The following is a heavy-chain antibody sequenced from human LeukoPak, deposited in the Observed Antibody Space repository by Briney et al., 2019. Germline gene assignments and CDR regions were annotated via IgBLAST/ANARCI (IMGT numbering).Heavy chain of an antibody. J-gene: IGHJ4*02. CDR3: ARDPYDILTGYSRHY. CDR2: ISSSSSYI. CDR1: GFTFSSYS. Sequence: GGSLRLSCAASGFTFSSYSMNWVRQAPGKGLEWVSSISSSSSYIYYADSVKGRFTISRDNAKNSLYLQMNSLRAEDTAVYYCARDPYDILTGYSRHYWGQGTLVTVSS. V-gene: IGHV3-21*01. D-gene: IGHD3-9*01.